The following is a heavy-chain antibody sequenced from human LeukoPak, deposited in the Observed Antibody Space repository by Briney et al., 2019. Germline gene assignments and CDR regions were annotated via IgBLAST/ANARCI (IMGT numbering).Heavy chain of an antibody. CDR2: FDPEDGET. V-gene: IGHV1-24*01. J-gene: IGHJ4*02. Sequence: ASVKVSCKVSGHTLTELSMHWVRQAPGKGLEWMGGFDPEDGETIYAQKFQGRVTMTEDTSTDTAYMELSSLRSEDTAVYYCATDLPGDRFYYFDYWGQGTLVTVSS. CDR3: ATDLPGDRFYYFDY. CDR1: GHTLTELS. D-gene: IGHD2-2*01.